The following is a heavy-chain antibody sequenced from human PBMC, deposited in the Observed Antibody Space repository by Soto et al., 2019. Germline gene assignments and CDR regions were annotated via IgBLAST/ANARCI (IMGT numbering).Heavy chain of an antibody. CDR1: GYSISIGHS. CDR3: ATLPRLDGMDV. J-gene: IGHJ6*02. D-gene: IGHD6-25*01. CDR2: IFHTGST. V-gene: IGHV4-38-2*01. Sequence: ETLSLTCAVSGYSISIGHSWGWIRQPPGKGLEWIGSIFHTGSTYYNPSLKSRVTLSVDTSKNQFSLKLSSVTAADTAVYFCATLPRLDGMDVWGQGTTVTVSS.